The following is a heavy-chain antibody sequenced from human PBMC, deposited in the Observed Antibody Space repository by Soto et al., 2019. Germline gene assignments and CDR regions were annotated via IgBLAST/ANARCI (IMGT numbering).Heavy chain of an antibody. V-gene: IGHV3-21*01. CDR1: GFYFNNYG. Sequence: PGGSLRLSCAVSGFYFNNYGINWVRQAPGKGLEWVSSVSKSDYTYYSDSVKGRFTISRDSAKNSVSLQMNSLRAEDTAVYYCAREDSIIIPAVSDFWGQGTLVTVSS. CDR3: AREDSIIIPAVSDF. CDR2: VSKSDYT. J-gene: IGHJ4*02. D-gene: IGHD2-2*01.